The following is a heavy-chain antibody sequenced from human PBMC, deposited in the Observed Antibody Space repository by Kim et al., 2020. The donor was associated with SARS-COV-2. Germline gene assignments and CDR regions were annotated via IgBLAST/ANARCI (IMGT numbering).Heavy chain of an antibody. CDR3: ARASWNYDSSGYVDY. D-gene: IGHD3-22*01. Sequence: SETLSLTCTVSGGSISSYYWSWIRQPPGKGLEWIGYIYYSGSTNYNPSLKSRVTISVDTSKNQFSLKLSSVTAADTAVYYCARASWNYDSSGYVDYWGQGTLVTVSS. V-gene: IGHV4-59*13. CDR2: IYYSGST. CDR1: GGSISSYY. J-gene: IGHJ4*02.